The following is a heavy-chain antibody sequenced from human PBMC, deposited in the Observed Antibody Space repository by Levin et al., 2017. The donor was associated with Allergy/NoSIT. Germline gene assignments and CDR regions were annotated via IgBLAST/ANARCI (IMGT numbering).Heavy chain of an antibody. D-gene: IGHD4-17*01. CDR1: GFSFSVQW. V-gene: IGHV3-11*01. CDR3: AREYYGTFDS. J-gene: IGHJ4*02. Sequence: GESLKISCAASGFSFSVQWMSWLRQAPGKGLEWVSYIDKSGSHRDYADSVKGRFTISRENGRNSLYLQMNSLTAEDTAVYYCAREYYGTFDSWGPGTLVTVSS. CDR2: IDKSGSHR.